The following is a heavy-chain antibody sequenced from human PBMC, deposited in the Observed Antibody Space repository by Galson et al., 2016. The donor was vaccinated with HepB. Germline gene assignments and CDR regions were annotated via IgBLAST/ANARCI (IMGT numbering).Heavy chain of an antibody. V-gene: IGHV1-18*01. J-gene: IGHJ6*02. Sequence: SVKVSCKASGHTFTSYGISWVRQAPGQGLEWMGWISGYSGNTNYAQPLQGRVTMTTDTSTTTAYMELRSLRSDDTAVYYCARHRQLPGYYSYGMDVWGQGTTVTVSS. CDR1: GHTFTSYG. CDR3: ARHRQLPGYYSYGMDV. CDR2: ISGYSGNT. D-gene: IGHD2-2*01.